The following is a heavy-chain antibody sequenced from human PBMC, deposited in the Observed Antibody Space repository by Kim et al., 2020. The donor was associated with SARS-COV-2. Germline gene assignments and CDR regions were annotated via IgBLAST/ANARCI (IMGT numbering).Heavy chain of an antibody. Sequence: SETLSLTCTVSGGSISSGGYYWSWIRQHPGKGLEWIGYIYYSGSTYYNPSLKSRVTISVDTSKNQFSLKLSSVTAADTAVYYCARAQCRTIFGVVIIVNAFDIWGQGTMVTVSS. J-gene: IGHJ3*02. D-gene: IGHD3-3*01. V-gene: IGHV4-31*03. CDR2: IYYSGST. CDR3: ARAQCRTIFGVVIIVNAFDI. CDR1: GGSISSGGYY.